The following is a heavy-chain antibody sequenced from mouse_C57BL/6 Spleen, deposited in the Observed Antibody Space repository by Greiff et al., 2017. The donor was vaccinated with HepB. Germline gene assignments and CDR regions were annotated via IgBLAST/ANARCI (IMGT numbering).Heavy chain of an antibody. CDR2: ISDGGSYT. CDR3: ARGGDYGSSYRYFDV. D-gene: IGHD1-1*01. Sequence: EVKLMESGGGLVKPGGSLKLSCAASGFTFSSYAMSWVRQTPEKRLEWVATISDGGSYTYYPDNVKGRFTISRDNAKNNLYLQMSHLKSEDTAMYYCARGGDYGSSYRYFDVWGTGTTVTVSS. J-gene: IGHJ1*03. V-gene: IGHV5-4*03. CDR1: GFTFSSYA.